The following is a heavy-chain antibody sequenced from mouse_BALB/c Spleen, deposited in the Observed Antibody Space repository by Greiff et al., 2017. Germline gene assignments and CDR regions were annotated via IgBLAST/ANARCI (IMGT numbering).Heavy chain of an antibody. Sequence: EVLLQESGPGLVKPSQSLSLSCTVTGYSITSDYAWYWLRQFPGNNLEWMVYINYSGSTSYNPSLKSRISITRDTSKNQFFLQLNSVTTEDTATYYCARCVVRRDYYAMDYWGQGTSVTVSS. CDR1: GYSITSDYA. J-gene: IGHJ4*01. CDR3: ARCVVRRDYYAMDY. D-gene: IGHD2-14*01. V-gene: IGHV3-2*02. CDR2: INYSGST.